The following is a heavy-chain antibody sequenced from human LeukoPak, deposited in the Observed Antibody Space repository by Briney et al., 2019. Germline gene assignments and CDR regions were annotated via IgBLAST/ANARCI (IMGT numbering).Heavy chain of an antibody. CDR1: GGSFNDYY. D-gene: IGHD4/OR15-4a*01. Sequence: SETLSLTCAVYGGSFNDYYWSWIRQPPGKGLEWIGEVNHSGRTNYNPSLKSRVTISQDTSKNQLSLKLRSVTAADTAVYFCARRGPGATVDYWGEGTLVTVSS. CDR3: ARRGPGATVDY. J-gene: IGHJ4*02. V-gene: IGHV4-34*01. CDR2: VNHSGRT.